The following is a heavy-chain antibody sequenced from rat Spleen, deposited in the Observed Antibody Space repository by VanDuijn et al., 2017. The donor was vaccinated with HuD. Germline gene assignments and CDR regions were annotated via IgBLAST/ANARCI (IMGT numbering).Heavy chain of an antibody. V-gene: IGHV5-7*01. CDR1: GFTFSDYN. J-gene: IGHJ2*01. CDR2: ISYGDRSGHSST. D-gene: IGHD1-6*01. Sequence: EVQLVESDGGLVQPGRSLKLSCAASGFTFSDYNMAWVRQAPKKGLEWVATISYGDRSGHSSTYYRDSVKGRFTISRDNAKSTLSLQMDSLRSEDTATYYCARRHYGYTDYFDYWGQGVMVTVSS. CDR3: ARRHYGYTDYFDY.